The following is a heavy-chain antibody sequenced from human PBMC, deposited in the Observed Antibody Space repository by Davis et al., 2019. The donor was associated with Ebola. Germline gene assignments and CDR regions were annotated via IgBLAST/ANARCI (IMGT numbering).Heavy chain of an antibody. J-gene: IGHJ5*02. D-gene: IGHD4-11*01. CDR3: ARGRDMTTVSNWFDP. V-gene: IGHV4-39*07. Sequence: SETLSLTCTVSGGSISSSSYYWGWIRQPPGKGLEWIGSIYYSGSTNYNPSLKSRVTISVDTSKNQFSLKLRSVTAADTAVYYCARGRDMTTVSNWFDPWGQGTLVTVSS. CDR2: IYYSGST. CDR1: GGSISSSSYY.